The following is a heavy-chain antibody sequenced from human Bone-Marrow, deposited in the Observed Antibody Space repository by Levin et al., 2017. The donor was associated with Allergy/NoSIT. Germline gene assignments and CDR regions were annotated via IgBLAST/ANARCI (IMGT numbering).Heavy chain of an antibody. Sequence: PGESLKISCEASGYNFPSYWIGWVRQMPGKGLEWMGIIYPGNSDTRYSPSFQGQVTFSADKSTSTAYLQWSSLKASDTAMYYCARYFGDYDTEYYYYGMDIWGQGTTVTVSS. CDR2: IYPGNSDT. J-gene: IGHJ6*02. CDR3: ARYFGDYDTEYYYYGMDI. CDR1: GYNFPSYW. D-gene: IGHD4-17*01. V-gene: IGHV5-51*01.